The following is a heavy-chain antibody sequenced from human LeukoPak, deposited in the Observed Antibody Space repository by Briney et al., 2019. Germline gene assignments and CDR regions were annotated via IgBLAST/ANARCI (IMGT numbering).Heavy chain of an antibody. V-gene: IGHV4-59*01. Sequence: PSETLSLTCTVSGGSISSYYWSWIRQPPGKGLEWIGYIYYSGSTNYNPSLKSRVTISVDTSKNQFSLKLSSVTAADTAVYYCASRIAVAGGPFDYWGQGTLVTVSS. D-gene: IGHD6-19*01. CDR2: IYYSGST. J-gene: IGHJ4*02. CDR1: GGSISSYY. CDR3: ASRIAVAGGPFDY.